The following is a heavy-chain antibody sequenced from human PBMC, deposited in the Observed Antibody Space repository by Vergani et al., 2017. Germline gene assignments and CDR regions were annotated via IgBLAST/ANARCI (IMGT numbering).Heavy chain of an antibody. CDR2: IWYDGSNK. V-gene: IGHV3-33*01. J-gene: IGHJ6*03. Sequence: QVQLVESGGGVVQPGRSLRLSCAASGFTFSSYGMHWVRQAPGKGLEWVAVIWYDGSNKYYADSVKGRFTLSRDNSKNTLYLQMNSLRDEDTAVYYGAGRGLRYVDWFDYYYMDVWGKGTTVTVSS. CDR1: GFTFSSYG. D-gene: IGHD3-9*01. CDR3: AGRGLRYVDWFDYYYMDV.